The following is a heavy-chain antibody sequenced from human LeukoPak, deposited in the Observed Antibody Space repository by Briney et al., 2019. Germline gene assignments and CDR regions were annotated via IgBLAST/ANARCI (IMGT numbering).Heavy chain of an antibody. CDR1: GFTFSSYE. CDR2: ISHSGTTV. D-gene: IGHD4-17*01. CDR3: VRNLGYGNNDYYYGMDV. J-gene: IGHJ6*02. Sequence: GGSLRLSCAASGFTFSSYEMNWVRQAPGKGLEWVSYISHSGTTVHYADSVKGRFTISRDNAKSSLYLQMNSLSAEDTAIYYCVRNLGYGNNDYYYGMDVWGQGTMVTVSS. V-gene: IGHV3-48*03.